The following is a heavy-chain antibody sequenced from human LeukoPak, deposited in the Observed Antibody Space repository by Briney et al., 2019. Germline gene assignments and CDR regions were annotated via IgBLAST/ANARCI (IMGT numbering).Heavy chain of an antibody. D-gene: IGHD3-10*01. Sequence: GGSLRLSCAASGFTFSGYWMSWVRQTPGKGLEWVANIKRDGTEKYYVDSVKGRFTISRDNAKKSLYLQMNSLRAEDTALYYCARGYLWSGELLNWYFDLWGPGTLVTVSS. CDR3: ARGYLWSGELLNWYFDL. J-gene: IGHJ2*01. V-gene: IGHV3-7*03. CDR1: GFTFSGYW. CDR2: IKRDGTEK.